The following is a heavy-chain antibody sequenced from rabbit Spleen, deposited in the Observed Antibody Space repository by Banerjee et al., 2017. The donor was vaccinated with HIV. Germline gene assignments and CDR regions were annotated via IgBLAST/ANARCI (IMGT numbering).Heavy chain of an antibody. D-gene: IGHD1-1*01. J-gene: IGHJ4*01. V-gene: IGHV1S39*01. CDR2: IDPVFGIT. Sequence: QEQLVESGGGLVQPGGSLKLSCKASGFDFSTYGVSWVRQAPGKGLEWIGYIDPVFGITYYASWAKGRFTFSKTSSTTVTLQMTSLTAADTATYFCARDLDGVIGWNFGWWGPGTLVTVS. CDR3: ARDLDGVIGWNFGW. CDR1: GFDFSTYG.